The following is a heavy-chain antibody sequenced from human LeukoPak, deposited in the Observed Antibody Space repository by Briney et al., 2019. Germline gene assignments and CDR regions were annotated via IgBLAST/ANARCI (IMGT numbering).Heavy chain of an antibody. J-gene: IGHJ6*03. D-gene: IGHD6-19*01. CDR2: IYSGGST. Sequence: GGSLRLSCAASEFSVGSNYMTWVRQAPGKGLEWVSLIYSGGSTYYADSVKGRFTISRDNSKNTLYLQMNSLRAEDTAVYYCARVSEGLVRYYYYYMDVWGKGTTVTISS. CDR3: ARVSEGLVRYYYYYMDV. CDR1: EFSVGSNY. V-gene: IGHV3-66*01.